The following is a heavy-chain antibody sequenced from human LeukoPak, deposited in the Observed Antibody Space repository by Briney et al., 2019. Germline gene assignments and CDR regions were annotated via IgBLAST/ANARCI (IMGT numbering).Heavy chain of an antibody. J-gene: IGHJ5*02. CDR1: GDSISSNY. V-gene: IGHV4-59*01. Sequence: SETLSLTCTVSGDSISSNYWSWIRQPPGKGLEWIGYIYNSGSTKYNPSLKSRVTISADTSKNLFSLKLTSVTAADTAMYYRATCRDEFGDYGFTSWGQGTLVTVSS. CDR2: IYNSGST. D-gene: IGHD4-17*01. CDR3: ATCRDEFGDYGFTS.